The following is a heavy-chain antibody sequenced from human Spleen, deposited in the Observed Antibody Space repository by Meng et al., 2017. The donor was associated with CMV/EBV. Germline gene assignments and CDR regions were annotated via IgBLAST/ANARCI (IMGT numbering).Heavy chain of an antibody. CDR2: ISGRGRNT. D-gene: IGHD2-2*01. Sequence: GGSLRLSCADSGFTFSNYAMSWVRQAPARGLEWVSPISGRGRNTYYLDSVKGRFTISRDNAKNSLYLQMNSLRAEDTAVYYCASLGYCSSTSCPAHYYGMDVWGQGTTVTVSS. J-gene: IGHJ6*02. CDR3: ASLGYCSSTSCPAHYYGMDV. CDR1: GFTFSNYA. V-gene: IGHV3-23*01.